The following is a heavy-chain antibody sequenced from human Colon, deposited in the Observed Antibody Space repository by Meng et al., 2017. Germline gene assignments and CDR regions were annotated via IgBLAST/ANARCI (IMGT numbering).Heavy chain of an antibody. D-gene: IGHD1-26*01. CDR1: GFSFSTYS. CDR3: ARIRWESTAEYFEY. Sequence: GGSLRLSCGASGFSFSTYSMNWVRQAPGKGLEWLSSISTSGTHIYYADSVKGRFTISRDNAKNSVYLQMYSLRAEDTAVYYCARIRWESTAEYFEYWGQGTLVTVSS. CDR2: ISTSGTHI. J-gene: IGHJ1*01. V-gene: IGHV3-21*01.